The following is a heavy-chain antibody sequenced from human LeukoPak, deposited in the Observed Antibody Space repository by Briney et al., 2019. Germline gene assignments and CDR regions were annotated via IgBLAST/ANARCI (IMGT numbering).Heavy chain of an antibody. V-gene: IGHV3-30*04. J-gene: IGHJ4*02. CDR2: TSSDGNNK. CDR3: ARDRPGITVAGALDY. Sequence: GGSLRLSCAASGFTFSNHVMHWVRQAPGKGLEWVAVTSSDGNNKYYADSVQGRFTIARDNSKNTLYLQMNSLRPEDTALYYCARDRPGITVAGALDYWGQGTLVTVSS. D-gene: IGHD6-19*01. CDR1: GFTFSNHV.